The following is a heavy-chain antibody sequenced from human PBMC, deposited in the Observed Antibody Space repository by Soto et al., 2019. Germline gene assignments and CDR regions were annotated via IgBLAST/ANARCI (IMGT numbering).Heavy chain of an antibody. V-gene: IGHV1-69*13. CDR2: IILPFGTP. CDR1: GGTFSNHA. Sequence: QVRLVQSGAEVKKPGSSVKVSCKASGGTFSNHAINWVRQAPGQGPEWMGVIILPFGTPNYAQRFQGRVTITADESMTTAYMELNGLRSEDTAVYYCARSPDYAGYIADWGQGSLVTVSS. J-gene: IGHJ4*02. D-gene: IGHD4-17*01. CDR3: ARSPDYAGYIAD.